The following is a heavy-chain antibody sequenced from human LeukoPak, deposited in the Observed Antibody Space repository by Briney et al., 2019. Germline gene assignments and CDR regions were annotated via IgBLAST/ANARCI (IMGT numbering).Heavy chain of an antibody. CDR3: ARALRKYYYYYYGMDV. D-gene: IGHD4-17*01. V-gene: IGHV1-69*13. CDR1: GYTFTNYF. J-gene: IGHJ6*02. CDR2: IIPIFGTA. Sequence: GASVNVSCKASGYTFTNYFMHWVRQAPGQGLEWMGGIIPIFGTANYAQKLQGRVTITADESTSTAYMELSSLRSEDTAVYYCARALRKYYYYYYGMDVWGQGTTVTVSS.